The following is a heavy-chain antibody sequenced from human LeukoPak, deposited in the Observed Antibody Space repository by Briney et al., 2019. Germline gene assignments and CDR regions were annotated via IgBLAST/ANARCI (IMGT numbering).Heavy chain of an antibody. CDR2: INPNSGGT. CDR1: GYIFTDYY. Sequence: ASVKVSCKASGYIFTDYYMHWVRQAPGQGLEWMGWINPNSGGTDYAQKFQGRVTMTRDTSISTAYMELSRLRSDDTAVYYCARRAPAEGDAFDIWGQGTMVTVSS. J-gene: IGHJ3*02. V-gene: IGHV1-2*02. CDR3: ARRAPAEGDAFDI. D-gene: IGHD2-15*01.